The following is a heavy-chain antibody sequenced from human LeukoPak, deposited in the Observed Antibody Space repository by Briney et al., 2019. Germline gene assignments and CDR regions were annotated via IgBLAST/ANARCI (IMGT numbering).Heavy chain of an antibody. Sequence: ASVKVSCKASGGTFSSYAISWVRQAPGQGLEWMGGIIPIFGTANYAQKFQGRVTITADESTSTAYMELSSLRSEDTAVHYCARQPRSGKLGGYWGQGTLVTVSS. CDR2: IIPIFGTA. D-gene: IGHD2-15*01. CDR1: GGTFSSYA. CDR3: ARQPRSGKLGGY. J-gene: IGHJ4*02. V-gene: IGHV1-69*13.